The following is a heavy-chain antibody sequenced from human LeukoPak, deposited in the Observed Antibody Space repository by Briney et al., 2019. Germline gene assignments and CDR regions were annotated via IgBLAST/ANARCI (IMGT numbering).Heavy chain of an antibody. CDR1: GGTFISYA. Sequence: VASVKVSCKASGGTFISYAISWVRQAPGQGLEWMGGIIPIFGTANYAQKFQGRVTITADKSTSTAYMELSSLRSEDTAVYYCASPLAQGYCSGGSCYGYWGQGTLVTVSS. V-gene: IGHV1-69*06. J-gene: IGHJ4*02. D-gene: IGHD2-15*01. CDR3: ASPLAQGYCSGGSCYGY. CDR2: IIPIFGTA.